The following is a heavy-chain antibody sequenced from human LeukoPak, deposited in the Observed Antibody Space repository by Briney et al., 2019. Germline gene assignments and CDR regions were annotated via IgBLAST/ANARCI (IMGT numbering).Heavy chain of an antibody. CDR2: MSFDGSDQ. Sequence: GGSLRLSCLVSGLTIRTCTMNWIRQTPGKGLEWVASMSFDGSDQFYADSVRGRFTISRDNSKNTLFLQMSSLRSDDTAVYYCARSLMRPYFDYWGQGTLVSVSS. D-gene: IGHD3-10*01. V-gene: IGHV3-30*04. CDR3: ARSLMRPYFDY. J-gene: IGHJ4*02. CDR1: GLTIRTCT.